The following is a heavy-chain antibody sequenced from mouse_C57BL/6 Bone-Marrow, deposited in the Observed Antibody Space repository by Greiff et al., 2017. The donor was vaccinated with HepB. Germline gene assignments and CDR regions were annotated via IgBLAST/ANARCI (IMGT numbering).Heavy chain of an antibody. V-gene: IGHV1-18*01. CDR3: VRGPYYYGSPAWFAY. J-gene: IGHJ3*01. CDR2: INPNNGGT. Sequence: VQLQQSGPELVKPGASVKIPCKASGYTFTDYNMAWVKQSHGKSLEWIGDINPNNGGTIYNQKFKGKATLTVDKSSSTAYMELRSLTSEDTAVYYCVRGPYYYGSPAWFAYWGQGTLVTVSA. D-gene: IGHD1-1*01. CDR1: GYTFTDYN.